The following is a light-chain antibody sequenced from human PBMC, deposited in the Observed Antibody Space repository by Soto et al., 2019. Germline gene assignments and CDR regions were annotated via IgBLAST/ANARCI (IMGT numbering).Light chain of an antibody. CDR2: KAS. CDR3: QQYNSYPWT. Sequence: DIQMTQSPSTPSASVGDRVTITCRASQSISSWLAWYQQKPGKTPKVLIYKASSLESGVPSRFSGSGSGTEFTLTISSLQPDDFATYYCQQYNSYPWTFGQGTKVEIK. V-gene: IGKV1-5*03. CDR1: QSISSW. J-gene: IGKJ1*01.